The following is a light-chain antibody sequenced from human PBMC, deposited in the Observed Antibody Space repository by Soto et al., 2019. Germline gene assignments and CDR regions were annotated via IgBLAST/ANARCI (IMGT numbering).Light chain of an antibody. CDR2: GNS. V-gene: IGLV1-40*01. Sequence: QSVLTQPPSVSGAPGQRVTISCTGSSSNIGGGYDVPWYQQLPGTAPKLLIYGNSNRPSGVPDRFSGSKSGTSASLAITGLQAEDEAADYCQSSYGSRSGSVVFGGGTQLTVL. CDR3: QSSYGSRSGSVV. J-gene: IGLJ2*01. CDR1: SSNIGGGYD.